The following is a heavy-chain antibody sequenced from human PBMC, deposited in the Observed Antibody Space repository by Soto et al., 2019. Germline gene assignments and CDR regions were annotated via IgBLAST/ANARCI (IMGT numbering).Heavy chain of an antibody. CDR1: GYTFTSYG. D-gene: IGHD3-3*02. CDR3: ARDSTELGFDP. J-gene: IGHJ5*02. CDR2: INAGNGNT. V-gene: IGHV1-3*01. Sequence: ASVKVSCKASGYTFTSYGMSWVRQAPGQRLEWMGWINAGNGNTKYSQKFQGRVTITRDTSASTAYMELSSLRSEDTAVYYCARDSTELGFDPWGQGTLVTVSS.